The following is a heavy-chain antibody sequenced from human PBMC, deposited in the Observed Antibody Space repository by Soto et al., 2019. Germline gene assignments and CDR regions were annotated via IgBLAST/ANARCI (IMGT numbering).Heavy chain of an antibody. CDR2: ISWDGGST. D-gene: IGHD1-26*01. J-gene: IGHJ3*02. Sequence: DVQLVESGGVVVQPGGSLRLSCAASGFTFDDYTMHWVRQAPGKGLEWVSLISWDGGSTYYADSVKGRFTISRDNSKNSLYLQMNSLRTEDTALYYCAKDIRSSGSYLDAFDIWGQGTMVTVSS. CDR1: GFTFDDYT. V-gene: IGHV3-43*01. CDR3: AKDIRSSGSYLDAFDI.